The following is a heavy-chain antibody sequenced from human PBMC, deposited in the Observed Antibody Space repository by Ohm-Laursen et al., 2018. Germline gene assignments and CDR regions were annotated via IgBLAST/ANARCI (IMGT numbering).Heavy chain of an antibody. J-gene: IGHJ6*02. CDR1: GFTFSDYY. CDR2: ISSSSSYI. V-gene: IGHV3-11*06. D-gene: IGHD3-22*01. Sequence: GSLRLSCTASGFTFSDYYMSWIRQTPGKGLEWVSSISSSSSYIYYADSVKGRFTISRDNAKNSLYLQMNSLRAEDTAVYYCAIQPWDSSGYYQDYYYYGMDVWGQGTTVTVSS. CDR3: AIQPWDSSGYYQDYYYYGMDV.